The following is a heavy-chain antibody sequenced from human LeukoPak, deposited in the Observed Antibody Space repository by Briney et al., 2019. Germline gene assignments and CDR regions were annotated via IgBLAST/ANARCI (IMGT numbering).Heavy chain of an antibody. CDR2: ISSSSSNI. V-gene: IGHV3-21*01. Sequence: GGSLRLSCAASGFTFSSYAMHWVRQAPGKGLEWVSSISSSSSNIYYADSVKGRFTISRDNAKNSLYLQMNSLRVEDTAVYYCARCTTGRTFGSLREIKRSREIDYWGQGTLVTVSS. CDR1: GFTFSSYA. J-gene: IGHJ4*02. D-gene: IGHD1-1*01. CDR3: ARCTTGRTFGSLREIKRSREIDY.